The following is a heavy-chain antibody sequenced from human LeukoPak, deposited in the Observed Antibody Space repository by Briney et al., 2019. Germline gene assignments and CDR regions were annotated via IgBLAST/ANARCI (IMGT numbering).Heavy chain of an antibody. CDR1: GFTFSSYG. Sequence: AGGSLRLSCAASGFTFSSYGMHWVRQAPGKGLEWVAVISYDGSSKYYADSVKGRFTISRDNSKNTLYLQMNSLRAEDTAVYYCARDRITMVRGVIRKGFDPWGQGTLVTVSS. CDR3: ARDRITMVRGVIRKGFDP. CDR2: ISYDGSSK. D-gene: IGHD3-10*01. J-gene: IGHJ5*02. V-gene: IGHV3-30*03.